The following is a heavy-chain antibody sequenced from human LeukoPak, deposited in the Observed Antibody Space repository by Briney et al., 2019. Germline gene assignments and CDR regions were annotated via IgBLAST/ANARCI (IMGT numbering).Heavy chain of an antibody. CDR1: GYTFTSYD. CDR3: ATVGYCSGGSCYGFDP. V-gene: IGHV1-8*01. Sequence: ASVKVSCKASGYTFTSYDISWVRQATGQGLEWMGWMNPNSGNTGYAQKFQGRVTMTRNTSISTAYMELSSLRSEDTAVYYCATVGYCSGGSCYGFDPWGQGTLVTVSS. J-gene: IGHJ5*02. CDR2: MNPNSGNT. D-gene: IGHD2-15*01.